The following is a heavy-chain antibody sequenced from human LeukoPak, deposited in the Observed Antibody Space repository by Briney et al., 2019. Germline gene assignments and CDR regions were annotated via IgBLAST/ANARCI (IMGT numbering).Heavy chain of an antibody. J-gene: IGHJ5*02. CDR3: ARDHFRVGCSTTSCYGVDP. CDR2: IYYTGST. Sequence: SETLSLTCTVSGGSFSTYYWNWIRQPPGKGLEWIGYIYYTGSTNYNPSLKSRVTISVDTSKNQFSLKLNSVTAADTAVYYCARDHFRVGCSTTSCYGVDPWGQGTLVTVSS. V-gene: IGHV4-59*12. CDR1: GGSFSTYY. D-gene: IGHD2-2*01.